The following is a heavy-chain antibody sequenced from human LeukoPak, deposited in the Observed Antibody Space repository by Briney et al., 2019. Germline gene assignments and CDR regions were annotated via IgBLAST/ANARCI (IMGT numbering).Heavy chain of an antibody. CDR2: INHSGST. V-gene: IGHV4-34*01. J-gene: IGHJ4*02. CDR1: GVSFSGYY. D-gene: IGHD5-12*01. Sequence: SETLSLTCAVYGVSFSGYYWSWIRQPPGKGLEWVGGINHSGSTNYNPSLKSRVTISVDTSKNQFSLKLSSVTAADTAVYYCARGCGDIVATYSFFDYWGQGTLVTVSS. CDR3: ARGCGDIVATYSFFDY.